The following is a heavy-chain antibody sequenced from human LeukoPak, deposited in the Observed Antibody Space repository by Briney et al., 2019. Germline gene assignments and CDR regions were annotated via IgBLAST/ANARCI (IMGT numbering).Heavy chain of an antibody. CDR2: ISGSSSYT. D-gene: IGHD3-22*01. J-gene: IGHJ4*02. V-gene: IGHV3-21*05. CDR1: GFTFSIYW. CDR3: ARGHNSGYYLKY. Sequence: GGSLRLSCAASGFTFSIYWMSWVRQAPGKGLEWVSDISGSSSYTDYADSVKGRFTISKDNANSSVFLQMDSLRAEDTAVYYCARGHNSGYYLKYWGQGTLVTVSS.